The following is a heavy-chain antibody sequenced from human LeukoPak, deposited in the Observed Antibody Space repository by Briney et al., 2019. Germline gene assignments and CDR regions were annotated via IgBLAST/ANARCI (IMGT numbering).Heavy chain of an antibody. J-gene: IGHJ4*02. Sequence: ASVKVSCKASGYTFTSYYMHWVRQAPGQGLEWMGIINPNGGGTNYAQKFQGRVTMTRDASTSTVYMELSSLRSEDTAVYYCARGGLGSGSCTFFDYWGQGTLVTVSS. V-gene: IGHV1-46*01. CDR3: ARGGLGSGSCTFFDY. CDR1: GYTFTSYY. D-gene: IGHD1-26*01. CDR2: INPNGGGT.